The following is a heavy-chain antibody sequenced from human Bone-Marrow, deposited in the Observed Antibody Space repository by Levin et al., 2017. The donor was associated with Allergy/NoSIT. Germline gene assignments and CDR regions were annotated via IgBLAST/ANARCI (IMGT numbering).Heavy chain of an antibody. CDR3: ARSPLGYNDFWS. CDR1: GDSINSNS. Sequence: PSETLSLTCTVAGDSINSNSWSWIRQSPGKGLEWIAYIYYSGHTDYNASLKGRVTISLDSSEKQISLSLRSVTAADTAVYFCARSPLGYNDFWSWGPGTLVTVSS. V-gene: IGHV4-59*01. D-gene: IGHD3-3*01. J-gene: IGHJ4*02. CDR2: IYYSGHT.